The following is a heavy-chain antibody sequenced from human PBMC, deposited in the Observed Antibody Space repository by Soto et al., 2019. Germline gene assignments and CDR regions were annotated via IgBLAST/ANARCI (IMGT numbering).Heavy chain of an antibody. Sequence: QVQLVESGGGVVQPGRSLRLSCAASGLTFSSYAIHWVRQAPGKGLERVAVISYDGSNKYYADSVKGRFTISRDNSKNTLYLQMNSLRAEDTAVYYCARDKRDLRFLEWWYYFDYWGQGTLVTVSS. CDR2: ISYDGSNK. D-gene: IGHD3-3*01. J-gene: IGHJ4*02. V-gene: IGHV3-30-3*01. CDR3: ARDKRDLRFLEWWYYFDY. CDR1: GLTFSSYA.